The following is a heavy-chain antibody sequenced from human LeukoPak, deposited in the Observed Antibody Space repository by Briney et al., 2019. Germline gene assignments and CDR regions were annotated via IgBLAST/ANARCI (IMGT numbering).Heavy chain of an antibody. V-gene: IGHV3-66*01. CDR2: IYSGGST. D-gene: IGHD1-26*01. CDR3: ARALVGATGY. CDR1: GFTVSSNY. Sequence: GGSLRLSCAASGFTVSSNYMSWVRQAPGEGLEWVSVIYSGGSTYYADSVKGRFTISRDNSKNTLYLQMNSLRAEDTAVYYCARALVGATGYWGQGTLVTVSS. J-gene: IGHJ4*02.